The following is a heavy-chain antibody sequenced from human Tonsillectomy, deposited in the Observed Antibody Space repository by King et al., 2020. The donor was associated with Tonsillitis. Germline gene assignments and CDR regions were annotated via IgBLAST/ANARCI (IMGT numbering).Heavy chain of an antibody. V-gene: IGHV4-39*01. CDR2: IYYSGST. CDR1: GGSISSSSYY. D-gene: IGHD3-22*01. Sequence: QLQESGPGLVKPSETLSLTCTVSGGSISSSSYYWGWIRQPPGKGLEWIGSIYYSGSTYYNPSLKSRVTISVDTSKNQFSLKLSSVTAAETAVYYCAHYDSSGYYYNIDAFDIWGQGTLVTVSS. CDR3: AHYDSSGYYYNIDAFDI. J-gene: IGHJ3*02.